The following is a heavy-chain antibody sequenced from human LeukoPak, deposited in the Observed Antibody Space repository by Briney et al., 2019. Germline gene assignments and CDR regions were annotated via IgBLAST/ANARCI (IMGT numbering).Heavy chain of an antibody. CDR2: ISSSSRYT. CDR3: ARGHYGMDV. V-gene: IGHV3-11*06. J-gene: IGHJ6*02. Sequence: PGESLRLSCAASSGFLFSDYYMSWIRQAPGKGLEWVSYISSSSRYTDYADSVKGRFTISRDNAKNLVYLQMDSLRAEDTAVYYCARGHYGMDVWGQGTTVTVSS. CDR1: SGFLFSDYY.